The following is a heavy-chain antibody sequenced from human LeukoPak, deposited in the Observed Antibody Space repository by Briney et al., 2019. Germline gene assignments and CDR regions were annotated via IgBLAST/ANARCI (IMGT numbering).Heavy chain of an antibody. CDR2: ICTSGST. J-gene: IGHJ4*02. CDR3: ARENSGSYREFDY. D-gene: IGHD1-26*01. Sequence: SEILSLTCTVSGGSISSYYWSWIRQPAGKGLEWIGRICTSGSTNYNASLKSRVSMSVDTSKNQFSLKLSSVTAADTAVFYCARENSGSYREFDYWGQGTLVTVSS. CDR1: GGSISSYY. V-gene: IGHV4-4*07.